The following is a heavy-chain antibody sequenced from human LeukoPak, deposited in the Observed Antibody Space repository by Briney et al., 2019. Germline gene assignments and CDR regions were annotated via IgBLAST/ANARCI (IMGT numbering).Heavy chain of an antibody. V-gene: IGHV1-18*04. CDR2: ISAYNGNT. CDR1: GYTFTGYY. J-gene: IGHJ4*02. D-gene: IGHD6-19*01. Sequence: ASVKVSCKASGYTFTGYYMHWVRQAPGQGLEWMGWISAYNGNTNYAQKLQGRVTMTTDTSTSTAYMELRSLRSDDTAVYYCARDSWSSGLFDYWGQGTLVTVSS. CDR3: ARDSWSSGLFDY.